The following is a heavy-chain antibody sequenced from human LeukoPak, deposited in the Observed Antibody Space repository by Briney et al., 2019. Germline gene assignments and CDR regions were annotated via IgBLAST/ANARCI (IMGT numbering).Heavy chain of an antibody. J-gene: IGHJ4*02. V-gene: IGHV1-8*01. Sequence: ASVKVSXKASGYTFTSYDINWARQATGQGLEWMGWMNPNSGNTGYAQKFQGRVTMTRNTSISTAYMELSSLRSEDTAVYYCARSPSRERKWIQLWSPNFDYWGQGTLVTVSS. D-gene: IGHD5-18*01. CDR1: GYTFTSYD. CDR2: MNPNSGNT. CDR3: ARSPSRERKWIQLWSPNFDY.